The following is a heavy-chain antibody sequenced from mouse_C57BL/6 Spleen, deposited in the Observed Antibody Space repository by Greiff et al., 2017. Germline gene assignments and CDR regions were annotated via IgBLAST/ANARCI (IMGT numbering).Heavy chain of an antibody. Sequence: EVKVEESGGGLVKPGGSLKLSCAASGFTFSSYAMSWVRQTPEKRLEWVATISDGGSYTYYPDNVKGRFTISRDNAKNNLYLQMSHLKSEDTAMYYCARDRGTTVVATRYFDVWGTGTTVTVSS. CDR2: ISDGGSYT. CDR1: GFTFSSYA. V-gene: IGHV5-4*01. CDR3: ARDRGTTVVATRYFDV. J-gene: IGHJ1*03. D-gene: IGHD1-1*01.